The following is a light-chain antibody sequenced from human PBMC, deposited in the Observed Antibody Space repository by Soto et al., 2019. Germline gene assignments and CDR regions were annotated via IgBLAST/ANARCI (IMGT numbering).Light chain of an antibody. Sequence: DIQLTQSPSFLSESVGDRVTITCRASQGISSHLAWYQQKPGKAPKLLIHETSTLQSGVPSRFSGSGSGTEFTLTVSSLQPEDFATYFCQQLNGYPVTFGGGTKVEIK. CDR1: QGISSH. V-gene: IGKV1-9*01. J-gene: IGKJ4*01. CDR3: QQLNGYPVT. CDR2: ETS.